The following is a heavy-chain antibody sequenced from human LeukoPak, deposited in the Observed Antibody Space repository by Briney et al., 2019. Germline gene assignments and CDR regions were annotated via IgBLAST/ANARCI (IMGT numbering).Heavy chain of an antibody. CDR2: ISGSGCST. V-gene: IGHV3-23*01. CDR1: GFTFTSYA. D-gene: IGHD3-10*01. Sequence: GGSLRLSCAASGFTFTSYAMSWVRQAPGKGLEWVSAISGSGCSTYYGDSVKGRFTISRDNSKNTLYLQMNSLRAEDTAVYYWAKDKETKLFGYWGQGTLVTVSS. J-gene: IGHJ4*02. CDR3: AKDKETKLFGY.